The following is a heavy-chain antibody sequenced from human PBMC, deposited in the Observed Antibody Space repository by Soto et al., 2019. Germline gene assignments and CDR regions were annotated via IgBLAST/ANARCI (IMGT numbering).Heavy chain of an antibody. D-gene: IGHD6-13*01. Sequence: SETLSLTCTVSGGSISSGSYYWSWIRQHPGKGLEWIGYVYYTGSTHYNPSLKTRLTISVDTSKNQFSLKLTSVTAADTAVYYCARVPGYSSSWQIDYWGQGTLVTVSS. V-gene: IGHV4-31*03. CDR2: VYYTGST. CDR1: GGSISSGSYY. CDR3: ARVPGYSSSWQIDY. J-gene: IGHJ4*02.